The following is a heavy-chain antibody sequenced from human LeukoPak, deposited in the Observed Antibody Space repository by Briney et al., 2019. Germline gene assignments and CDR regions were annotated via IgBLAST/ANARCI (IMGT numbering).Heavy chain of an antibody. D-gene: IGHD5-18*01. V-gene: IGHV4-34*01. CDR1: GGSFSGYY. J-gene: IGHJ6*02. CDR3: ARGRWIQLWFGGDYYYGMDV. Sequence: SETLSLTCAVYGGSFSGYYWSWIRQPPGKGLEWIGEINHSGSTNYNPSLKSRVTISVDTSKNQFSLKLSSVTAADTAVYYCARGRWIQLWFGGDYYYGMDVWGQGTTVTVSS. CDR2: INHSGST.